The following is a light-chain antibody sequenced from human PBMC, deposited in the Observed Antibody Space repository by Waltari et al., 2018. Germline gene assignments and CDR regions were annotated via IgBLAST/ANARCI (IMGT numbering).Light chain of an antibody. CDR2: GAY. Sequence: VLTQSPGTLSLSPGETATLSCRAGQSLTKKYVGWYQQKPGQAPRLLIYGAYSRAAGIPDRFSGSGSGTDFALTISRLEPEDSAVYYCQQYGSSIMYTFGQGTKLEIK. CDR3: QQYGSSIMYT. CDR1: QSLTKKY. J-gene: IGKJ2*01. V-gene: IGKV3-20*01.